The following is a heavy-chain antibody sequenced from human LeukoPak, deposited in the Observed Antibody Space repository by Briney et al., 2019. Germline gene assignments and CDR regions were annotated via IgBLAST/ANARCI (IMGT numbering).Heavy chain of an antibody. CDR1: GYSFTSYW. CDR3: ARQGSYFDY. J-gene: IGHJ4*02. CDR2: IYPGDSDI. Sequence: GESLKISCKGSGYSFTSYWIAWVRQMLGKDLEWMGIIYPGDSDIRYSPSFQGQVTISADKSISTAYLQWSSLKATDTAMYYCARQGSYFDYWGQGTLVTVSS. V-gene: IGHV5-51*01. D-gene: IGHD3-10*01.